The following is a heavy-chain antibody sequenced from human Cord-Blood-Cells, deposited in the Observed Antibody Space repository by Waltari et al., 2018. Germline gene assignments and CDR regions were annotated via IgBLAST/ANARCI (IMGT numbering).Heavy chain of an antibody. CDR2: VTPIFVIA. V-gene: IGHV1-69*10. CDR3: AREITMIVVVKRGWFDP. D-gene: IGHD3-22*01. Sequence: QVQLVQSGAEVKKPGSSVKVSCKASGGTFSSYAISWVRQAPGQGLEWMGWVTPIFVIADYAQQFQGGVTLTANKSTSTAYMGLSSLRSEDTAVYYCAREITMIVVVKRGWFDPWGQGTLVTVSS. CDR1: GGTFSSYA. J-gene: IGHJ5*02.